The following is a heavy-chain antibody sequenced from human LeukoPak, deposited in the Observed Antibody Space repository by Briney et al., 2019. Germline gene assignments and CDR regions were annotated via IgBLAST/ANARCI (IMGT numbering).Heavy chain of an antibody. D-gene: IGHD1-1*01. V-gene: IGHV1-2*02. CDR3: ARDSNDDVNSFDY. Sequence: ASVKVSCKASGYTFTDYYIHWVRQAPGQGLECMGWINTNSGGTNYAQKLQGRVTMTRDTSISTAYMELSSLRADDTAVYYCARDSNDDVNSFDYWGQGTLVTVSS. CDR2: INTNSGGT. J-gene: IGHJ4*02. CDR1: GYTFTDYY.